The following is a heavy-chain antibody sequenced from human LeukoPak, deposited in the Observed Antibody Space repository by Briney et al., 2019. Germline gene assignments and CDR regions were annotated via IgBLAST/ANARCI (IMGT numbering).Heavy chain of an antibody. V-gene: IGHV6-1*01. J-gene: IGHJ3*02. CDR3: AGPTTDGSSWTFDI. CDR2: TYYRSKWYN. D-gene: IGHD6-13*01. CDR1: GDSVSSNSAA. Sequence: SQTLSLTCAISGDSVSSNSAARNWIRQSPSRGLEWLGRTYYRSKWYNEYAVSVKSRITINPDTSKNQFSLKLSSVTAADTAVYYCAGPTTDGSSWTFDIWGQGTMVTVSS.